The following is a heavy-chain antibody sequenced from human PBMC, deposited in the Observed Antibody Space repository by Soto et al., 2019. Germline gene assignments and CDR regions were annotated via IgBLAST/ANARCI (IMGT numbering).Heavy chain of an antibody. CDR2: IIPIFGTA. Sequence: QVQLVQSGAEVKKPGSSVKVSCKASGGTFSSYAISWVRQAPGQGLEWMGGIIPIFGTANYAQKFQGRVTITADESTSTAYMELSSLRDEEAAVYYCAGHPPAVYYYDMGVWGQGATVTVSS. J-gene: IGHJ6*02. V-gene: IGHV1-69*12. CDR3: AGHPPAVYYYDMGV. CDR1: GGTFSSYA.